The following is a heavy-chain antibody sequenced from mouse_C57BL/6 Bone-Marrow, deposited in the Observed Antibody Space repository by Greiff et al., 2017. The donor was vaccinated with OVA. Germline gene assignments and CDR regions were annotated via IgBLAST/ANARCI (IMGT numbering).Heavy chain of an antibody. Sequence: VQLQESGAELVRPGTLVKVSCKASGYAFTNYLIEWVKQRPGQGLEWIGVINPGSGGTNYNEKFKGKATLTADKSSSTAYMQLSSLTSEDSAVYFCAKGYVWFAYWGQGTLVTVSA. J-gene: IGHJ3*01. CDR3: AKGYVWFAY. CDR1: GYAFTNYL. D-gene: IGHD2-2*01. CDR2: INPGSGGT. V-gene: IGHV1-54*01.